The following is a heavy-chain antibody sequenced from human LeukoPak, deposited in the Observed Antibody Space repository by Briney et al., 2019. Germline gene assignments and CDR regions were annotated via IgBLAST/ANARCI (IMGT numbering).Heavy chain of an antibody. CDR2: VFFSGST. CDR3: ATTMVRRRNYYFDY. CDR1: GRSIRSYY. Sequence: PSETLSLTCSVAGRSIRSYYWSWIRQPPGKGLEWIGYVFFSGSTDYNPSLKSRATVSVDTSNNEFSLRLNSVTAADTAVYYCATTMVRRRNYYFDYWGQGTLVTVSS. D-gene: IGHD3-10*01. J-gene: IGHJ4*02. V-gene: IGHV4-59*03.